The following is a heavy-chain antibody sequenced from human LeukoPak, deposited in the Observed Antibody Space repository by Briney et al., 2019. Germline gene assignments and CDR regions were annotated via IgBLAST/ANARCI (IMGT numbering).Heavy chain of an antibody. CDR3: ARDCSGGSCHDGYYYYGMDV. J-gene: IGHJ6*02. Sequence: GGSLRLSCAASGFTVSSNYMSWVRQAPGKGLEWVSVIYSGGSTYYADSVKGRFTISRHNSKNTLYLQMNSLRAEDTAVYYCARDCSGGSCHDGYYYYGMDVWGQGTTVTVSS. CDR2: IYSGGST. V-gene: IGHV3-53*04. D-gene: IGHD2-15*01. CDR1: GFTVSSNY.